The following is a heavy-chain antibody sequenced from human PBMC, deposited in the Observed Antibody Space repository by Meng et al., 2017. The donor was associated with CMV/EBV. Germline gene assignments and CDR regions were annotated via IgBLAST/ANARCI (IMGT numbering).Heavy chain of an antibody. V-gene: IGHV3-74*01. J-gene: IGHJ6*02. Sequence: GGSLRLSCAASGFTFSSYWMHWVRQAPGKGLVWVSRINNDGSSTSYADSVKGRFTISRDNAKNTLYLQMNSLRAEDTAVYYCAREAAETYYYYGMDVWGQGTTVTVSS. CDR3: AREAAETYYYYGMDV. CDR2: INNDGSST. D-gene: IGHD6-13*01. CDR1: GFTFSSYW.